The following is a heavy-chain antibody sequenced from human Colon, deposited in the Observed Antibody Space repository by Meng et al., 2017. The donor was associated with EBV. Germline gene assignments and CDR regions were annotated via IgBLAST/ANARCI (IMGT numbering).Heavy chain of an antibody. J-gene: IGHJ4*02. CDR3: VISSHN. CDR2: IYYRGST. V-gene: IGHV4-39*07. CDR1: GGSITSTSSY. D-gene: IGHD3-3*02. Sequence: QLQRQEAGPGLVKPSETGSLTCPSSGGSITSTSSYWGWVRQPPGKGLEWIGSIYYRGSTNYNPSLKSRISMSVDMSKNQFSLKVNSVTAADTAIYYCVISSHNWGQGTLVTVSS.